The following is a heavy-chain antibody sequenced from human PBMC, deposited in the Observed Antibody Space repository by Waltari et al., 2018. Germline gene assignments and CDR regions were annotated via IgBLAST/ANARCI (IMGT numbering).Heavy chain of an antibody. CDR3: AKDSRGSSSSAGDY. CDR2: IRYDGSNK. D-gene: IGHD6-6*01. CDR1: GFTFSSYG. J-gene: IGHJ4*02. V-gene: IGHV3-30*02. Sequence: QVQLVESGGGVVQPGGSLRLSCAASGFTFSSYGMHWVRQAPGKGLEWVAFIRYDGSNKYSADSVKGRFTISRDNSKNTLYLQMNSLRAEDTAVYYCAKDSRGSSSSAGDYWGQGTLVTVSS.